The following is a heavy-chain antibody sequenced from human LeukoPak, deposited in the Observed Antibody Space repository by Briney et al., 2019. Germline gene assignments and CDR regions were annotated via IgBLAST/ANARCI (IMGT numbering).Heavy chain of an antibody. CDR2: IYYSGST. J-gene: IGHJ5*02. V-gene: IGHV4-59*12. CDR1: GDSISNYY. CDR3: ARDAPRTWFDP. Sequence: PSETLSLTCSVSGDSISNYYWSWIRQPPGKGLEWIGYIYYSGSTNYNPSLKSRVTISPDTSKNQFSLKLTSVTAADTAVYYCARDAPRTWFDPWGQGTLVTVSS.